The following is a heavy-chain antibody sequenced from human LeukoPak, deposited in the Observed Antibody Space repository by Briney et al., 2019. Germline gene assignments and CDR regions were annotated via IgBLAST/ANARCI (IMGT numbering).Heavy chain of an antibody. J-gene: IGHJ4*02. V-gene: IGHV3-30*02. CDR2: IRYDGSNK. Sequence: GGSLRLSCAASGFTFSSYGMHWVRQAPGKGLEWVAFIRYDGSNKYYADSVKGRFTISRDNSKNTLYLQMNSLRAEDTAVYYCAKDLGYCSSTSCFDYWGQGTLLSVSS. CDR1: GFTFSSYG. CDR3: AKDLGYCSSTSCFDY. D-gene: IGHD2-2*01.